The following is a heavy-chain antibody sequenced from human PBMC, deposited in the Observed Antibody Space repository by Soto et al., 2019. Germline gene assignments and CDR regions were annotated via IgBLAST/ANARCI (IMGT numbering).Heavy chain of an antibody. J-gene: IGHJ5*02. Sequence: EVQLVQSGAEVKEPGESLKISCKGSGYSFSTYWIGWVRQMPGKGLEWMGIIYPGDSDTRYSPSFLGQVTISVDKSISTAYLQWSSLKASDTAMYYCARHDIAAAGVAWFDPWGQGTLVTVSS. D-gene: IGHD6-13*01. CDR3: ARHDIAAAGVAWFDP. CDR2: IYPGDSDT. V-gene: IGHV5-51*01. CDR1: GYSFSTYW.